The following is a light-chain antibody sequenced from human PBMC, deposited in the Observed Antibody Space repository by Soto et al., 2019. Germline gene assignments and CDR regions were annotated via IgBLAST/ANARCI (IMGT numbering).Light chain of an antibody. CDR1: SSDVGGYNY. V-gene: IGLV2-14*01. J-gene: IGLJ2*01. CDR2: DVS. CDR3: SSYPSSSTGDVV. Sequence: QSALTQPASVSGSPGQSITISCTGTSSDVGGYNYVSWYQQHPGKAPKLMIYDVSNRPSGVSNRFSGSKSGNTASLTISGLQAEDEADYYCSSYPSSSTGDVVFGGGTKLTVL.